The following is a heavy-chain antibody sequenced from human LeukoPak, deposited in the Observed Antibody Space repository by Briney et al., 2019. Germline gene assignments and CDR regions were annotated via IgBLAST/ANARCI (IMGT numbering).Heavy chain of an antibody. CDR1: GYTFTGYF. Sequence: ASVKVSCKPSGYTFTGYFIHWVGHAPGQGLEWMGRINPNSGGTNYAQKFQGRVTMTRDTSISTAYMELRRLRSDDTAVYYCARGLYDYGSGSYHNAYDPAFDIWGQGTMVTVSS. J-gene: IGHJ3*02. CDR2: INPNSGGT. V-gene: IGHV1-2*02. D-gene: IGHD3-10*01. CDR3: ARGLYDYGSGSYHNAYDPAFDI.